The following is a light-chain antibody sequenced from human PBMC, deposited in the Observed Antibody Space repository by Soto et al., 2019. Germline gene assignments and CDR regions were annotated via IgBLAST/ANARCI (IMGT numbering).Light chain of an antibody. CDR3: QQRTNWSST. V-gene: IGKV3-11*01. J-gene: IGKJ2*02. Sequence: EIVLTQSPATLSLSPGETATLSCRASQSVSSHLAWYQQKPGQAPRLLIYEASKRATGIPTRFSGSGSGTDFTLTISSLETEDFAVYYCQQRTNWSSTFGQGTKLEIK. CDR1: QSVSSH. CDR2: EAS.